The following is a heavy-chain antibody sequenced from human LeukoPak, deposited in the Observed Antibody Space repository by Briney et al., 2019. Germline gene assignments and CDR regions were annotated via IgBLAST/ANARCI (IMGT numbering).Heavy chain of an antibody. CDR2: IKQDGSEK. CDR1: GFTFSSYW. D-gene: IGHD3-3*01. V-gene: IGHV3-7*01. CDR3: ARETYYDFWSGYYTAWNWFDP. Sequence: GGSLRLSCAASGFTFSSYWMSWVRQAPGKGLEWVANIKQDGSEKYYVDSVKGRFTISRDNAKNSRYLQMNSLRAEDTAVYYCARETYYDFWSGYYTAWNWFDPWGQGTLVTVSS. J-gene: IGHJ5*02.